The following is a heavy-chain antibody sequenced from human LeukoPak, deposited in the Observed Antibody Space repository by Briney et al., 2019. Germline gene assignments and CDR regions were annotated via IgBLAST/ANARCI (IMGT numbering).Heavy chain of an antibody. CDR1: GYTFTSNY. V-gene: IGHV1-46*01. J-gene: IGHJ4*02. CDR2: IYPRDGST. CDR3: ARDQEGFNY. Sequence: ASVKVSCKASGYTFTSNYIHWVRQAPGQGLEWMGMIYPRDGSTSYAQKFQGRVTVTRDTSTSTVHMELSGLRSEDTAVYYCARDQEGFNYWGQGTLVTVSS.